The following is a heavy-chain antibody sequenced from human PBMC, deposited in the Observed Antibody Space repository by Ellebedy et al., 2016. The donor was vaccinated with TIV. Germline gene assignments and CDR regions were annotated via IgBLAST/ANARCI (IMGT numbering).Heavy chain of an antibody. V-gene: IGHV4-34*01. J-gene: IGHJ6*02. CDR1: GGSFSAYY. D-gene: IGHD6-19*01. CDR2: INHSGSA. Sequence: SETLSLXXAVYGGSFSAYYWSWIRQPPGKGLEWIWEINHSGSAKYNPSLKSRVTISVDTSKNQFSLKVTSVTAADTAVYYCARGGVFGSRVRWQWLATNPPKDAMDVWGQGTTVTVSS. CDR3: ARGGVFGSRVRWQWLATNPPKDAMDV.